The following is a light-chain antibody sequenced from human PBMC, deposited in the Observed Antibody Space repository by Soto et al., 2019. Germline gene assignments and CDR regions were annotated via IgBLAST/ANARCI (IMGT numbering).Light chain of an antibody. CDR3: QQYNSYSKT. CDR2: KAS. CDR1: QSISSW. J-gene: IGKJ1*01. Sequence: DIQMTQSPSTLSASVGDRVTITCRASQSISSWLAWYQQKPGKAPKLLISKASSLESAVPSRFSGSGSGTELTLTNSSLQPNDFATYYCQQYNSYSKTFGQGTKVKIK. V-gene: IGKV1-5*03.